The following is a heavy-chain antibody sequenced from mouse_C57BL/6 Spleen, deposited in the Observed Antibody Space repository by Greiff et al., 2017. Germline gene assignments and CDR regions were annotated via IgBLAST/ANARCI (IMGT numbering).Heavy chain of an antibody. D-gene: IGHD2-4*01. CDR2: IDPETGGT. J-gene: IGHJ3*01. V-gene: IGHV1-15*01. CDR1: GYTFTDYE. CDR3: TLLYYDYCWVAY. Sequence: QVQLQQSGAELVRPGASVTLSCKASGYTFTDYEMHWVKQTPVHGLDWIGAIDPETGGTAYHQKFKGKAILTADKSSSTAYMELRSLTSEDSAIYYCTLLYYDYCWVAYWGQGTLVTVSA.